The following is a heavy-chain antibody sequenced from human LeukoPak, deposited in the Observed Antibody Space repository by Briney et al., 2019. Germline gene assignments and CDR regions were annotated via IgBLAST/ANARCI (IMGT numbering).Heavy chain of an antibody. CDR2: LDPNSGDT. V-gene: IGHV1-2*02. D-gene: IGHD2-2*01. CDR1: GYTFTAYY. Sequence: EASVKVSCKASGYTFTAYYMHWVRQAPGQGLEWMGWLDPNSGDTNYAQKLQGRVTMTTDTSTSTAYMELRSLRSDDTAVYYCARAGTVVPAANVWFDPWGQGTLVTVSS. CDR3: ARAGTVVPAANVWFDP. J-gene: IGHJ5*02.